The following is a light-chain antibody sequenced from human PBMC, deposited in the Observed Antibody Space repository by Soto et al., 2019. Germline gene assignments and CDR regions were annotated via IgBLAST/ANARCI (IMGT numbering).Light chain of an antibody. CDR1: LSLSSGY. Sequence: EIVLTQSPGTLSLSPGERATLSCRASLSLSSGYLAWYQQKPGQAPTILIYAASSRATGIPDRFSGSGSGTDFSLTISRLEPEDFAVYYCHQYDTSPRTFGQGTKVEI. CDR3: HQYDTSPRT. CDR2: AAS. V-gene: IGKV3-20*01. J-gene: IGKJ1*01.